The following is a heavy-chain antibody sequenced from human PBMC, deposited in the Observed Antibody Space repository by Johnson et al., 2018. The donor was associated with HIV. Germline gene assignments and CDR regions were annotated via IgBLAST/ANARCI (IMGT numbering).Heavy chain of an antibody. CDR2: IGSAGDT. CDR3: ARGPSVVTLHAFDL. J-gene: IGHJ3*01. D-gene: IGHD4-23*01. CDR1: GFTFSDYD. Sequence: MQLVESGGGLVQPGGSLRLSCAASGFTFSDYDMHWVRQATGEGLEWVSAIGSAGDTYYPGSVKGRFTISRENAKNSLYLQMNSLRAGDTAVYYCARGPSVVTLHAFDLWGQGTLVTVSS. V-gene: IGHV3-13*01.